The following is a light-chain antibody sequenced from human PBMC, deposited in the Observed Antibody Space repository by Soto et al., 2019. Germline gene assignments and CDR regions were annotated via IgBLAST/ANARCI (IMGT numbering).Light chain of an antibody. CDR1: RSISRY. CDR2: GAS. V-gene: IGKV3-15*01. CDR3: QQYNNWPRT. J-gene: IGKJ1*01. Sequence: EIVMRQSPDTLSVSQGEGXTLSCRARRSISRYLAWYLHQPGQAPRLLLYGASTRANGSPARFSGSGSVTEFTRTISSLQSEDFAVYYGQQYNNWPRTFGQGTKVDI.